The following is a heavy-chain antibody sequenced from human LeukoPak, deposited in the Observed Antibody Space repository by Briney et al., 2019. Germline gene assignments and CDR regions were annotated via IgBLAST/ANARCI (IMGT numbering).Heavy chain of an antibody. CDR2: IWYDGSKK. J-gene: IGHJ4*02. Sequence: GRSLRLSCAASGFTFSNYGMHWVRQAPGRGLEWVAVIWYDGSKKYHADSVKGRFTISRDNSKNTLNLQMNSLRVEDTAVYYCAAYYYDSSGYDLRFYWGQGTLLTVSS. CDR3: AAYYYDSSGYDLRFY. CDR1: GFTFSNYG. V-gene: IGHV3-33*01. D-gene: IGHD3-22*01.